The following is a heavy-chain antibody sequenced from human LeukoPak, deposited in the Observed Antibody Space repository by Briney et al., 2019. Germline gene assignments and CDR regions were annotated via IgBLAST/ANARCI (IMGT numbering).Heavy chain of an antibody. CDR2: ISYDGSNK. CDR1: GFTFSSYG. CDR3: TKGNRDGYNQFFDY. Sequence: GGSLRLSCAASGFTFSSYGMHWVRQAPGKGLEWVAVISYDGSNKYYADSVKGRFTISRDNSKNTLYLQMNSLRAEDTAVYYCTKGNRDGYNQFFDYWGQGTLVTVSS. D-gene: IGHD5-24*01. V-gene: IGHV3-30*18. J-gene: IGHJ4*02.